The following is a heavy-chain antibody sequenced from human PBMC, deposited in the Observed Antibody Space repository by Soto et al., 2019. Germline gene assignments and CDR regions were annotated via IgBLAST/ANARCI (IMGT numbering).Heavy chain of an antibody. V-gene: IGHV3-23*01. D-gene: IGHD1-1*01. CDR2: ISGSGGNT. CDR1: GFTVSSNY. Sequence: GGSLRLSCAASGFTVSSNYMSWVRQAPGKGLEWVSSISGSGGNTYYADSVKGRFTISRDNSKNTLYLQMNSLRVEDTAIYYCAKDRSSAGTTVRFDPWGQGTLVTVSS. J-gene: IGHJ5*02. CDR3: AKDRSSAGTTVRFDP.